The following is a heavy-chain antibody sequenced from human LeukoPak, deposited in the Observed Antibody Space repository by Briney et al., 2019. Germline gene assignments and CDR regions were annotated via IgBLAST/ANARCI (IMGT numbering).Heavy chain of an antibody. D-gene: IGHD2-2*01. Sequence: SETLSLTCSVSGYSISSGYYWGWIRQSPGKGLEWIGSIYQSGTTSYNPSLKSRVTISVDTSKNQFSLKLSSVTAADTAVYYCARDCSSTSCYAQPFDYWGQGTLVTVSS. CDR3: ARDCSSTSCYAQPFDY. CDR2: IYQSGTT. V-gene: IGHV4-38-2*02. CDR1: GYSISSGYY. J-gene: IGHJ4*02.